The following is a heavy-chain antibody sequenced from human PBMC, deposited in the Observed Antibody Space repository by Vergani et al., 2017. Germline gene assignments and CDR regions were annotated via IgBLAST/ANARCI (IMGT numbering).Heavy chain of an antibody. CDR3: ARVSGAVARAPYYYYYYMDV. V-gene: IGHV4-59*01. CDR1: GGSISSYY. Sequence: QVQLQESGPGLVKPSETLSLTCTVSGGSISSYYWSWIRQPPGKGLEWIGYIYYSGSTNSNPALKSRVTISVDTSKNQFSLKLSSVTAADTAVYYCARVSGAVARAPYYYYYYMDVWGKGTTVTVSS. D-gene: IGHD2-21*01. J-gene: IGHJ6*03. CDR2: IYYSGST.